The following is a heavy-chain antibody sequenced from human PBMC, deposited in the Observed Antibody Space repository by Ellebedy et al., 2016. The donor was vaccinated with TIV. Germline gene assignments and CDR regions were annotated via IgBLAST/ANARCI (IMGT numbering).Heavy chain of an antibody. Sequence: GESLKISCAASGFSFRSYWMSWVRQAPGKGLEWVANIYQDGSDQYYADSVKGRFTISRDNANKSLFLQMNSLRVDDTAVYYCARRGSYGDYAVQVNSWFDSWGQGTLVTVS. CDR1: GFSFRSYW. V-gene: IGHV3-7*01. J-gene: IGHJ5*01. CDR3: ARRGSYGDYAVQVNSWFDS. CDR2: IYQDGSDQ. D-gene: IGHD4-17*01.